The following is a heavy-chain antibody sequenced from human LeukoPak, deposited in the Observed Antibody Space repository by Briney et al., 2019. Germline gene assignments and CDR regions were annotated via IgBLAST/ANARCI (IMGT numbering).Heavy chain of an antibody. D-gene: IGHD3-10*01. CDR2: IYYSGST. CDR1: GGSISSGGYY. J-gene: IGHJ3*01. CDR3: ARDSHYSGSGHYFDDTFDF. V-gene: IGHV4-31*03. Sequence: SETLSLTCTVSGGSISSGGYYWSWIRQHPGKGLEWIGYIYYSGSTYYNPSLKSRVTISVDTSKNQFSLKLTSVTAADTAVYYCARDSHYSGSGHYFDDTFDFWGQGTTVTVSS.